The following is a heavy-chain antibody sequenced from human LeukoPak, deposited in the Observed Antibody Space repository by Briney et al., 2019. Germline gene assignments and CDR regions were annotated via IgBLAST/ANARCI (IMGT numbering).Heavy chain of an antibody. CDR3: AWARNYYQTTHSSSPFAH. CDR2: IYPGDSDT. Sequence: GESLKISCKGSGHSFTSYWIAWVRQMPGKGLEWMGIIYPGDSDTTYSPSFQGQVTISADKSITTAYLQWSSLMPSDTAIYYCAWARNYYQTTHSSSPFAHWGQGTLVTVSS. J-gene: IGHJ4*02. V-gene: IGHV5-51*01. D-gene: IGHD3-10*01. CDR1: GHSFTSYW.